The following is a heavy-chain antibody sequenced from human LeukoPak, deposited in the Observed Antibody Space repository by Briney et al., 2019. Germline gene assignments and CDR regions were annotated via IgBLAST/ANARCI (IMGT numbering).Heavy chain of an antibody. CDR2: ISWNSGSI. V-gene: IGHV3-9*01. CDR3: ARGLAGPPYYFDY. J-gene: IGHJ4*02. CDR1: GFTFDDYA. D-gene: IGHD6-19*01. Sequence: SLRLSCAASGFTFDDYAMHWVRQAPGKGLEWVSGISWNSGSIGYADSVKGRFTISRDNSKNTLYLQMNSLRAEDTAVYYCARGLAGPPYYFDYWGQGTLVTVSS.